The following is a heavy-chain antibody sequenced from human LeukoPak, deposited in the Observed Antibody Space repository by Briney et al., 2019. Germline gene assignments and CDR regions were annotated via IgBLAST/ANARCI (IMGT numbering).Heavy chain of an antibody. CDR1: GGSISGYY. D-gene: IGHD5-18*01. CDR3: ARRTAAEFDY. CDR2: IYYSGST. V-gene: IGHV4-59*08. J-gene: IGHJ4*02. Sequence: PSETLSLTCTVSGGSISGYYWSWIRQPPGKGLEWIGYIYYSGSTNYNPSLKSRVTISVDTSKNQFSLKLSSVTAADTAVYYCARRTAAEFDYWGQGTLVTVSS.